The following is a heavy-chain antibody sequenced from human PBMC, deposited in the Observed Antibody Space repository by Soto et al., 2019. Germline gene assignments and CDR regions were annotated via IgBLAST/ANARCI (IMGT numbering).Heavy chain of an antibody. D-gene: IGHD6-19*01. V-gene: IGHV4-39*01. J-gene: IGHJ4*02. CDR1: GGSVSSNDYY. Sequence: SETLSLTCTVSGGSVSSNDYYWGWIRQPPAKGLEWIGNIDYNAITSYNPSLKTRLTISIDTSKNQFSLRLTSVTAADTAVYSCCNFVWADTKNSDFDAWGQGILVTVSS. CDR2: IDYNAIT. CDR3: CNFVWADTKNSDFDA.